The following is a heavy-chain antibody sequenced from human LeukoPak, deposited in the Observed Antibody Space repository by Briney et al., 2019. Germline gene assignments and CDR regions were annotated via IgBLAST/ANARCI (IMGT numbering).Heavy chain of an antibody. J-gene: IGHJ4*02. Sequence: ASVKVSCKASGYTFTSYDINWVRQAPGQGLEWMGWMNPNSGNTGYAQKFQGRVTITRNTSISTAYMELSSLRSEDTAVYYCARSRPNSSSWKNDYWGQGTLVTVSS. CDR2: MNPNSGNT. CDR3: ARSRPNSSSWKNDY. D-gene: IGHD6-13*01. CDR1: GYTFTSYD. V-gene: IGHV1-8*03.